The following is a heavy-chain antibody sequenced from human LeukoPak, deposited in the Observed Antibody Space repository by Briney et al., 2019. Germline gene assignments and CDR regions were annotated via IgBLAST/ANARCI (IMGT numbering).Heavy chain of an antibody. CDR2: ISGNSGYI. Sequence: GGCLRLSCAAAGFTFDNYAMHWVRQAPGKGLEWLSIISGNSGYIGYADSVKGRFTISRDNAKKSLDLQMNSLRAEDTAFYYCAKVRGTYSSGYFFDYWGQGTLVTVSS. D-gene: IGHD6-19*01. V-gene: IGHV3-9*01. CDR3: AKVRGTYSSGYFFDY. J-gene: IGHJ4*02. CDR1: GFTFDNYA.